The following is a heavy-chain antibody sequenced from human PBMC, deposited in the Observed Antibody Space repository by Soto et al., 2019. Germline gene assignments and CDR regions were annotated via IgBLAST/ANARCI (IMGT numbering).Heavy chain of an antibody. CDR2: INDSGDLR. J-gene: IGHJ4*02. CDR1: GFTFGSYA. CDR3: AKAFGDWYPFEK. Sequence: TGGSLGLSCVASGFTFGSYARSWVRRAPGKGLEWVSTINDSGDLRYYAESVRGRFTISRDNSKNTLYLQVNDLRAEDTARYHCAKAFGDWYPFEKWGLGALVTVSS. D-gene: IGHD6-19*01. V-gene: IGHV3-23*01.